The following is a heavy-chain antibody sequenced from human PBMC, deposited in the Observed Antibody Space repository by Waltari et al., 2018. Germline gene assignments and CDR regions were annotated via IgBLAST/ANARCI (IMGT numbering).Heavy chain of an antibody. CDR3: ASGPDHGDF. CDR2: INEDESKS. J-gene: IGHJ4*02. CDR1: EFTFRHYW. V-gene: IGHV3-7*01. Sequence: EMQLVESGGGLVQPGGSLRLFCAASEFTFRHYWMTWVRQAPGRGLEWVANINEDESKSFYVDSVKGRFTISRDNAKNSLYLKMNSLRADDTAIYYCASGPDHGDFWGQGTLVTVSS.